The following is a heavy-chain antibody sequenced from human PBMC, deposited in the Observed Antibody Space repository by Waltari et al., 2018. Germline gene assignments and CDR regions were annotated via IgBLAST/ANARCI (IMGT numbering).Heavy chain of an antibody. Sequence: QVQLQESGPGLVKPSETLSLTCTVSCCSISSYYWIWIRQPPGKGLEWIGYIYYSGSTNYNPSLKSRVTISVDTSKNQFSLKLSSVTAADTAVYYCASLSTILSYFDYWGQGTLVTVSS. CDR1: CCSISSYY. V-gene: IGHV4-59*01. D-gene: IGHD3-3*01. CDR3: ASLSTILSYFDY. CDR2: IYYSGST. J-gene: IGHJ4*02.